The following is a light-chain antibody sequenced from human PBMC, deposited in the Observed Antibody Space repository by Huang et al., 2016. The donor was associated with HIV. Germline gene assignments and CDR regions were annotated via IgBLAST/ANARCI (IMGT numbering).Light chain of an antibody. V-gene: IGKV3-15*01. Sequence: EIVVTQSPATLSVSPGEGATLSCRASQYVGTSLAWYQQKPGQSPRLVIHSVSTRATGFPARFSGSGSRTEFTLTITSLQSEDCALYYCQQYYNWQWTFGLGTKVEI. J-gene: IGKJ1*01. CDR2: SVS. CDR1: QYVGTS. CDR3: QQYYNWQWT.